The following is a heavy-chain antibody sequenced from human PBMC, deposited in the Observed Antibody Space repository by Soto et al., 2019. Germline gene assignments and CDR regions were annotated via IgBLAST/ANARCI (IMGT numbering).Heavy chain of an antibody. D-gene: IGHD3-3*01. Sequence: GGSLRLSCAASGFTFSSYAMSWVRQAPGKGLEWVSAISGSGGSTYYADSVKGRFTISRDNSKNTLYLQMNSLRAEDTAVYYCAKDAVVSGFLEWLLYLYFAYWGQGTLVTVSS. J-gene: IGHJ4*02. V-gene: IGHV3-23*01. CDR3: AKDAVVSGFLEWLLYLYFAY. CDR1: GFTFSSYA. CDR2: ISGSGGST.